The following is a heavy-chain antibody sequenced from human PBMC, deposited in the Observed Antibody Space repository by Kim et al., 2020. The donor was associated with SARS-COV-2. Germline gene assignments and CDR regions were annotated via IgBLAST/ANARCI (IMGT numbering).Heavy chain of an antibody. J-gene: IGHJ4*02. CDR3: ARSYSSSSSDFDY. V-gene: IGHV4-59*01. D-gene: IGHD6-6*01. Sequence: STPSLKSRVTISVDTSKNQFSLKLSSVTAADTAVYYCARSYSSSSSDFDYWGQGTLVTVSS.